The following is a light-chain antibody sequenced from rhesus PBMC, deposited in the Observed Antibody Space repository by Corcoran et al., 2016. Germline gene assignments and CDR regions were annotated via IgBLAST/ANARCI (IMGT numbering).Light chain of an antibody. J-gene: IGLJ1*01. V-gene: IGLV2S7*01. CDR2: GVR. CDR1: SSYIGAYDY. Sequence: QSAPTQPPSVSGSPGQAVTFSCTGSSSYIGAYDYVSWYQQHPGKAPQLIIYGVRIRPSGVSDRFSGSKSGNTASLTISGLQAEDEADYYCCSYTTSSLFIFGVGTRLTVL. CDR3: CSYTTSSLFI.